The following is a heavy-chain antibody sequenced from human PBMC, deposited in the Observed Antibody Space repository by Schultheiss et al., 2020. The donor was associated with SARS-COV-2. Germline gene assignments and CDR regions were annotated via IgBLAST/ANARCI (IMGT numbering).Heavy chain of an antibody. CDR2: IYYSGKT. J-gene: IGHJ6*02. D-gene: IGHD3-16*01. CDR1: GGSISGDY. Sequence: SQTLSLTCTVSGGSISGDYWSWIRQPPGKGLEWIGYIYYSGKTSYNPSLKRRVTISLDTSKNQFSLKLNSVTAADTAVYYCARDIVGGGVLQRLGMDVWGQGTTVTVSS. CDR3: ARDIVGGGVLQRLGMDV. V-gene: IGHV4-59*01.